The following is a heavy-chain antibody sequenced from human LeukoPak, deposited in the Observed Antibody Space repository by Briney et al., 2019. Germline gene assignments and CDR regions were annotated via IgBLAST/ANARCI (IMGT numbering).Heavy chain of an antibody. V-gene: IGHV1-46*01. J-gene: IGHJ4*02. CDR1: GYTFTSYY. CDR3: ARVPGYSYPLDY. CDR2: INPSGGGT. Sequence: ASVQVSCKASGYTFTSYYMHSVRQAPGQGLEWIGIINPSGGGTSYAQKFQGRVTMTRDTSTSTVYMELSSLRSEDTAVYYCARVPGYSYPLDYWGQGTLVTVSS. D-gene: IGHD5-18*01.